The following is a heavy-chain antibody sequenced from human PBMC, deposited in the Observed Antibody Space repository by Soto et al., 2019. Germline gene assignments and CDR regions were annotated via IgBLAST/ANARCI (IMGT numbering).Heavy chain of an antibody. V-gene: IGHV1-3*01. CDR2: INAGNGST. CDR3: AISPMVRGVMAERHGMDV. CDR1: GYTFTSYA. J-gene: IGHJ6*02. D-gene: IGHD3-10*01. Sequence: GASVKVSCKASGYTFTSYAMHWVRQAPGQRLEWMGWINAGNGSTKYSQKFQGRVTITRDTSASTAYMELSSLRSEDTAVYYCAISPMVRGVMAERHGMDVWGQGTTVTVSS.